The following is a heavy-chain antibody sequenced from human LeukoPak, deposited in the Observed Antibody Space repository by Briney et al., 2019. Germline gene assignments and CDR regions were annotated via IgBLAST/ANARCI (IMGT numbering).Heavy chain of an antibody. CDR1: GFTLSTYW. D-gene: IGHD3-16*01. Sequence: GGSLRLSCEDSGFTLSTYWMNWVRQVPGKGLDWVANINPDGSGKRYVDSVKGRFTIARDNADNSLSLQMNSLRAEDTAVYYCASWGAGGNSWGQGTLVTVSS. J-gene: IGHJ4*02. CDR3: ASWGAGGNS. CDR2: INPDGSGK. V-gene: IGHV3-7*01.